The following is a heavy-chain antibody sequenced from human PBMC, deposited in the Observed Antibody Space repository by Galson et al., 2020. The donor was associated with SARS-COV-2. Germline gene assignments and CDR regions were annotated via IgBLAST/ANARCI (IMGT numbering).Heavy chain of an antibody. D-gene: IGHD6-13*01. CDR1: GYTFTDNY. V-gene: IGHV1-2*02. CDR2: INPDSGGT. Sequence: ASVKVSCKASGYTFTDNYVHWVRQAPGQGLEWMGWINPDSGGTNYAQKFQGRVTMTRDPSISTAYLDLSRLTPDDTAVYYCARAGGYSSSWYYGWGQGTLVTVSS. J-gene: IGHJ4*02. CDR3: ARAGGYSSSWYYG.